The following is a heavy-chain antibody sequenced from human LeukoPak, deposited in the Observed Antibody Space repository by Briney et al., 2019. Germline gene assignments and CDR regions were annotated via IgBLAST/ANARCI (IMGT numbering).Heavy chain of an antibody. CDR2: ISYDGSNK. Sequence: GGSLRLSCAASGFTFSSYGMHWVRQAPGKGLEWVAVISYDGSNKYYADSVKGRFTISRDNSKNTLYLQMNSLRAEDTAVYYCAKTYSSSSPFNYWGQGTLVTVSS. J-gene: IGHJ4*02. CDR3: AKTYSSSSPFNY. V-gene: IGHV3-30*18. D-gene: IGHD6-6*01. CDR1: GFTFSSYG.